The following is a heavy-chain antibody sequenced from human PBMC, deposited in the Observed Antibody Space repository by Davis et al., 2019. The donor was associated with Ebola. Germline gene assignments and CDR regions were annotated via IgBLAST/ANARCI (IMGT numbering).Heavy chain of an antibody. CDR1: GFIFSSYG. J-gene: IGHJ4*02. CDR3: TRDSSSRQFDY. V-gene: IGHV3-30*02. Sequence: GESLKISCAASGFIFSSYGMHWVRQAPGKGLEWVSLIRYDGSNEYYADSVKGRFTISRDNSKNTLYLQMNSLRAEDTAVYYCTRDSSSRQFDYWGQGTLVTVSS. CDR2: IRYDGSNE. D-gene: IGHD6-6*01.